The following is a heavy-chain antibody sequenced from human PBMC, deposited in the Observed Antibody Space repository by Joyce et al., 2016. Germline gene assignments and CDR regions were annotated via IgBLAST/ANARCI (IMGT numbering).Heavy chain of an antibody. Sequence: QVQLVQSGAEVKKPGASVKVSCKASGYTFISYDINWVRQAAGQGLEWMGWMNPNSGNTAYAQKFQGRVTLTRSTSISTAYMELSSLRSEDTAVDYGARGWGANGGQGTLVTVSS. CDR3: ARGWGAN. CDR1: GYTFISYD. D-gene: IGHD3-16*01. J-gene: IGHJ4*02. CDR2: MNPNSGNT. V-gene: IGHV1-8*01.